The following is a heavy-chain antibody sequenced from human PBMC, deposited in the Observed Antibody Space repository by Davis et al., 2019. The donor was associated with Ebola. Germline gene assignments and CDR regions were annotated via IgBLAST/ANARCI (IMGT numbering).Heavy chain of an antibody. V-gene: IGHV3-30*18. D-gene: IGHD3-3*01. J-gene: IGHJ6*02. CDR2: ISYDGSNK. CDR1: GFTFSSYG. Sequence: SCAASGFTFSSYGMHWVRQAPGKGLEWVAVISYDGSNKYYADSVKGRFTISRDNSKNTLYLQMNSLRAEDTAVYYCAKDLRFLEWAGHYYYYGMDVWGQGTTVTVSS. CDR3: AKDLRFLEWAGHYYYYGMDV.